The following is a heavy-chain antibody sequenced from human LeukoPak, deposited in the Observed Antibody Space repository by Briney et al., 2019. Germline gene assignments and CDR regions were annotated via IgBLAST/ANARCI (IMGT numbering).Heavy chain of an antibody. Sequence: PSETLSLTCAVYGGSFSGYYWSWIRQPPGKGLEWIGEINHSGSTNYNPSLKSRVTISVDTSKNQFSLKLSSVTAADTAVYYCARARSICSSTSCYYYYYYMDVWGKGTTVTVSS. CDR3: ARARSICSSTSCYYYYYYMDV. CDR2: INHSGST. V-gene: IGHV4-34*01. D-gene: IGHD2-2*01. J-gene: IGHJ6*03. CDR1: GGSFSGYY.